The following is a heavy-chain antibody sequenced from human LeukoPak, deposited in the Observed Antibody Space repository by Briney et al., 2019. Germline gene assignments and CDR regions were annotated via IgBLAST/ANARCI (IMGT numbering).Heavy chain of an antibody. CDR1: GFTVSSNY. CDR2: IYSGGST. J-gene: IGHJ4*02. D-gene: IGHD6-13*01. CDR3: ARDLDGSSWFAPFDY. V-gene: IGHV3-66*02. Sequence: GGSLRLSCAASGFTVSSNYMSWVRQAPGKGLEWVPVIYSGGSTYYADSVKGRFTISRDNSKNTLYLQMNSLRAEDMAVYYCARDLDGSSWFAPFDYWGQGTLVTVSS.